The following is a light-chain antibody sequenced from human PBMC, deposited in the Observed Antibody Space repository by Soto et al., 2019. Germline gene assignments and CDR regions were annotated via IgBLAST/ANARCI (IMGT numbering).Light chain of an antibody. V-gene: IGKV3-11*01. CDR3: QQYGSSPLT. Sequence: EIVLTQSPATLSLSPGERATLSCRASQSVSSYLAWYQQKPGQAPRLLIYDASNRATGIPARFSGSGSGTDFTLTISSLEPEDFAVYFCQQYGSSPLTFGGRTKVDI. J-gene: IGKJ4*01. CDR2: DAS. CDR1: QSVSSY.